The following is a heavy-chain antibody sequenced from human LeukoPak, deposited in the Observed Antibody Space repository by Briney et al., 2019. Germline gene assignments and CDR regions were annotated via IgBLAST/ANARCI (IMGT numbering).Heavy chain of an antibody. D-gene: IGHD3-9*01. J-gene: IGHJ4*02. Sequence: GGSLRLSCAASGFTFDDYALHWVRQSPGKGLEWVSGINWSSSRIDYADSVKGRFTISRDNAKNSLYLQINSLRVEDTAFYFRARDIQTYPSGCLDNWGQGTLVTVSS. CDR3: ARDIQTYPSGCLDN. CDR2: INWSSSRI. CDR1: GFTFDDYA. V-gene: IGHV3-9*01.